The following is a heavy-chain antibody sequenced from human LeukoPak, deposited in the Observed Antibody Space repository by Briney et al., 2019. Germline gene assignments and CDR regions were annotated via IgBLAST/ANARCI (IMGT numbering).Heavy chain of an antibody. J-gene: IGHJ3*02. Sequence: GGYLRLSCAVSGFAVSSNYMTWVRQAPGEGLEWVSIIYRDGTTYYTDSVKGRFTVTRDNSKNTVYLQMNSLRAEDTAVSYYARDVQYYYHSRGPSGAFDIWGQGTMVTVSS. CDR1: GFAVSSNY. D-gene: IGHD3-22*01. CDR3: ARDVQYYYHSRGPSGAFDI. V-gene: IGHV3-53*01. CDR2: IYRDGTT.